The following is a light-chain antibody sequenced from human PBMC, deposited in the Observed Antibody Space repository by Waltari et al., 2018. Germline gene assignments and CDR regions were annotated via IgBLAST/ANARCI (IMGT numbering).Light chain of an antibody. J-gene: IGKJ4*01. CDR2: YAS. CDR1: QSVDRN. Sequence: EIVMTQSPATLSVSPGERATLSCRASQSVDRNLAWYQQKPGQAPRLLIYYASTRATGIPARVSCSGSGTEFTLTISILQSEDFAVYYCQQYNNWPPPLTFGGGTKVEIK. CDR3: QQYNNWPPPLT. V-gene: IGKV3-15*01.